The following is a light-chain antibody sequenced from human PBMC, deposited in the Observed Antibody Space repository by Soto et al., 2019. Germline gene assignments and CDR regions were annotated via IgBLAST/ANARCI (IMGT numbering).Light chain of an antibody. CDR1: QSISSSY. V-gene: IGKV3-20*01. CDR3: QQYGSSPYT. Sequence: EIVLTQSPGTVSLSPGERATLSCRASQSISSSYLAWYQQNPGQAPRLLIYGASSRATGIPDRFSGSGSGTDFTLTISRLEPEDFAVYYCQQYGSSPYTFGQGTKLELQ. J-gene: IGKJ2*01. CDR2: GAS.